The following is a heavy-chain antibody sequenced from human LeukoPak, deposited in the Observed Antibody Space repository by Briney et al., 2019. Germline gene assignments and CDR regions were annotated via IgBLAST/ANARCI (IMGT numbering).Heavy chain of an antibody. CDR3: AKEGTTIVVVPAAINHFDY. J-gene: IGHJ4*02. V-gene: IGHV3-23*01. D-gene: IGHD2-2*02. CDR2: ISGSGGIT. Sequence: WVRQAPGKGLEWVSAISGSGGITYYADSVKGRFTISRDNSKNTLYLQMNSLRAEDTAVYYCAKEGTTIVVVPAAINHFDYWGQGTLVTVSS.